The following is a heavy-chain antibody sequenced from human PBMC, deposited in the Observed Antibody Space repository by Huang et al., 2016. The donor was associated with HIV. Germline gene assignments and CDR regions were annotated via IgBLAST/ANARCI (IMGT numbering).Heavy chain of an antibody. J-gene: IGHJ4*02. CDR2: SYYGWNI. CDR1: GSSISSSYY. Sequence: QLQLQESGPGLVKPSETLSLTCTVSGSSISSSYYWGWIRQPPGKGLEWIGHSYYGWNISYNPPLRGRFTISVDTSKNHISLKVDSVTAADTAVYYCARPLTGTTALGYWGQGTLVTVSS. D-gene: IGHD1-20*01. V-gene: IGHV4-39*01. CDR3: ARPLTGTTALGY.